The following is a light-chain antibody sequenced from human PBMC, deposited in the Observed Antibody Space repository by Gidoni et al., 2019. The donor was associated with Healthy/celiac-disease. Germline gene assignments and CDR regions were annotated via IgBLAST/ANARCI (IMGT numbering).Light chain of an antibody. CDR1: QSISSW. CDR2: KAS. J-gene: IGKJ3*01. V-gene: IGKV1-5*03. Sequence: DIQMPQSPSTLSASVGDRVTITCRASQSISSWLAWYQQKPGKAPKLLIYKASDVESGGPSRFSGSGSETHFTLTLSGLQPDDFATYYFQQDNSYSRPFGPGTKVDIK. CDR3: QQDNSYSRP.